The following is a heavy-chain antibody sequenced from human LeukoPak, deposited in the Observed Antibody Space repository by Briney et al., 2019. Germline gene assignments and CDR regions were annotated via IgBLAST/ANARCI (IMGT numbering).Heavy chain of an antibody. J-gene: IGHJ4*02. D-gene: IGHD1-26*01. CDR2: LIENGATT. Sequence: PGGSLRLSCAASGFTFSSHAMSWVRRAPGKGLGWVSGLIENGATTYYADSVKGRFTISRDNSRNTMYLQMNSLRVGDTAVYYCVKDYQVGNSPAFGDYWGQGTLVTISS. CDR3: VKDYQVGNSPAFGDY. V-gene: IGHV3-23*01. CDR1: GFTFSSHA.